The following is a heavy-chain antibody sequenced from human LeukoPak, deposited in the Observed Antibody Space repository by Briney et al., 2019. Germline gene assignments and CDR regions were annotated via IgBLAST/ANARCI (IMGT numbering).Heavy chain of an antibody. CDR3: ARVTGYMIEDYFDY. D-gene: IGHD3-22*01. V-gene: IGHV4-34*01. CDR2: INHSGST. CDR1: GGSFSGYY. J-gene: IGHJ4*02. Sequence: PSETLSLTCAVYGGSFSGYYWSWIRQPPGKGLEWIGEINHSGSTNYNPSLKSRVTISVDTSKNQFSLKLRSVTAADAAVYYCARVTGYMIEDYFDYWGQGPLVTVSS.